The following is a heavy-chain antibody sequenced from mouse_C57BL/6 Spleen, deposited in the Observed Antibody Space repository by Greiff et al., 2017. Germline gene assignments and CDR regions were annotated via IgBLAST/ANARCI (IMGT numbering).Heavy chain of an antibody. CDR1: GYTFTSYW. J-gene: IGHJ4*01. D-gene: IGHD2-4*01. CDR3: AKGDYDGIDYAMDY. CDR2: IYPGSGST. Sequence: QVQLQQPGAELVKPGASVTMSCKASGYTFTSYWITWVKQRPGQGLEWIGDIYPGSGSTNYNEKFKSKATLTVDTSSSTAYMQLSSLTSEDSAVYYCAKGDYDGIDYAMDYWGQGTSVTVSS. V-gene: IGHV1-55*01.